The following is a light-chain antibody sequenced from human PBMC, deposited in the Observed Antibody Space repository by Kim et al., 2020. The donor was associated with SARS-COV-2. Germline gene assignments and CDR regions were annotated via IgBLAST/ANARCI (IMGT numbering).Light chain of an antibody. CDR1: SGTITTRY. CDR3: QSSDPSSHWV. J-gene: IGLJ3*02. Sequence: NFMLNQPHSVSQSPGKTVIISCTRSSGTITTRYVQWYQQRPGSAPTTVIYEDDRRPSGVPDRFSGSIDYSSNSASLTISGLKTEDEADYYCQSSDPSSHWVFGGGTQLTVL. CDR2: EDD. V-gene: IGLV6-57*04.